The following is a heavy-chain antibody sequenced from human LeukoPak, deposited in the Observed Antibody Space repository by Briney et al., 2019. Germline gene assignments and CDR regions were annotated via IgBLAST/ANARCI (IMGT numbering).Heavy chain of an antibody. J-gene: IGHJ6*02. D-gene: IGHD2-2*01. V-gene: IGHV4-59*08. Sequence: PSETLSLTCTVSGGSISSYYWSWIRQPPGKGLEWIGYIYYSGSTNYNPSLKSRVTISVDTSKNQFSLKLSSVTAADTAVYYCARGPYCSSTSCYPYYYYGMDVWGQGTTATVSS. CDR1: GGSISSYY. CDR3: ARGPYCSSTSCYPYYYYGMDV. CDR2: IYYSGST.